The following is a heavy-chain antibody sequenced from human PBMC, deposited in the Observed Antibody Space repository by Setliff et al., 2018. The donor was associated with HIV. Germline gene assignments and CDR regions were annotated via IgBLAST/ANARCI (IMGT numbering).Heavy chain of an antibody. Sequence: GGSLRLSCEASGFTFSIYNMIWVRQAPGKGLEWVSYISTSGSTIYYADSVKGRFTISRDNGKKSLYLQMDSLRDEDTAVYYCAREKFENGDYEFVSTFDSWGQGTLVTVS. CDR2: ISTSGSTI. CDR3: AREKFENGDYEFVSTFDS. J-gene: IGHJ4*02. V-gene: IGHV3-48*02. CDR1: GFTFSIYN. D-gene: IGHD4-17*01.